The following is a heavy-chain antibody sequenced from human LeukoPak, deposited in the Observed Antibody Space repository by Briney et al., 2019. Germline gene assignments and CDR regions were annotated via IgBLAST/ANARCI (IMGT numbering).Heavy chain of an antibody. CDR3: AGYSLGYCSSTSCYTDAFDI. CDR2: ISAYNGNT. Sequence: ASVKVSCKASGYTFTSYGISWVRQAPGQGLEWMGWISAYNGNTNYAQKLQGRVTITADESTSTAYMELSSLRSEDTAVYYCAGYSLGYCSSTSCYTDAFDIWGQGTMVTVSS. D-gene: IGHD2-2*02. CDR1: GYTFTSYG. J-gene: IGHJ3*02. V-gene: IGHV1-18*01.